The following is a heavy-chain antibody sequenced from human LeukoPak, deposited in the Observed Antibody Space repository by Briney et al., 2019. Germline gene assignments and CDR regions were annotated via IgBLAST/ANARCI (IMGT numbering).Heavy chain of an antibody. V-gene: IGHV3-23*01. Sequence: GGSLRLSCAASGFTFSSCAMSWVRQAPGKGLEWVSAISGSGGSTYYAGSVKGRFTISRDNSENTLYLQMNSLRAEDTAVYYCAKGTYSSSPRDYWGQGTLVTVSS. CDR2: ISGSGGST. CDR3: AKGTYSSSPRDY. J-gene: IGHJ4*02. D-gene: IGHD6-6*01. CDR1: GFTFSSCA.